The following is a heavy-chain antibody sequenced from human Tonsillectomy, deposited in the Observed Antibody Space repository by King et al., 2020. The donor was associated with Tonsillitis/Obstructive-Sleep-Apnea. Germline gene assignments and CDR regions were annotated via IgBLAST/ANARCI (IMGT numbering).Heavy chain of an antibody. CDR3: ARDSDDAFDI. J-gene: IGHJ3*02. V-gene: IGHV3-21*01. CDR1: GFTFSSYS. CDR2: ISSSSSYI. Sequence: QLVQSGGGLVKPGGSLRLSCAASGFTFSSYSMNWVRQAPGKGLEWGSSISSSSSYISYADSVKGRFTISRDNAKNSLYLQMNSLRAEDTAVYYCARDSDDAFDIWGQGTMVTVSS.